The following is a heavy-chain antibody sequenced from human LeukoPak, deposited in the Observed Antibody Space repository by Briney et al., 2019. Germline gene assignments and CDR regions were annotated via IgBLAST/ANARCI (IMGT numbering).Heavy chain of an antibody. CDR3: AKPSLSPFDI. V-gene: IGHV3-30*02. J-gene: IGHJ3*02. CDR2: ISYDGSNK. CDR1: GFTFSSYW. Sequence: PGGSLRLSCAVSGFTFSSYWMSWVRQAPGKGLEWLTFISYDGSNKYYRDSVKGRFTISRDNSKSSLFLQMDSLRADDTAVYYCAKPSLSPFDIWGQGTLVTVSA.